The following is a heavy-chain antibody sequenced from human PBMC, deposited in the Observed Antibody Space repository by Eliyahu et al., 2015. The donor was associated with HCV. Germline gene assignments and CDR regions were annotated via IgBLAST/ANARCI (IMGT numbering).Heavy chain of an antibody. Sequence: DVQLVESGGGLVRPGGSLRLSCAASGFSVTDYDMFWVRQVTGKGLEWVSTITVSGDTLYRGSVKGRFTVSRDDANNSLYLQMTSLSAGDTALYYCAKGGHWTLDNWGQGTLVTVSS. D-gene: IGHD2-21*02. CDR3: AKGGHWTLDN. CDR1: GFSVTDYD. V-gene: IGHV3-13*01. CDR2: ITVSGDT. J-gene: IGHJ4*02.